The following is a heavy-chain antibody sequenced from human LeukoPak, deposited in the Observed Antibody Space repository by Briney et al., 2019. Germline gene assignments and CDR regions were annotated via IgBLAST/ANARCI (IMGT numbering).Heavy chain of an antibody. Sequence: SETLSLTCTVSGGSISSSSYYWGWIRQPPGKGLEWIGSIYYSGSTYYNPSLKSRVTISVDTSKNQFSLKLSSVTAADTAVYYCARAGASPYDAFDIWGQGTMVTVSS. J-gene: IGHJ3*02. D-gene: IGHD4/OR15-4a*01. CDR3: ARAGASPYDAFDI. CDR1: GGSISSSSYY. V-gene: IGHV4-39*07. CDR2: IYYSGST.